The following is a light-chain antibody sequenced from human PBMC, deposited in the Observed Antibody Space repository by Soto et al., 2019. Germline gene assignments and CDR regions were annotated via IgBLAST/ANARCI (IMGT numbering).Light chain of an antibody. CDR1: QSISTW. Sequence: DIQMTQSPSTLSASVGDRVTITCRASQSISTWLAWYQQKPGKAPKLLIYKASTLESGVPSRFSGSGSGTEFTLTISSLQPDDVATYYCQRYTSRSVTFGQGTKVEIK. V-gene: IGKV1-5*03. CDR3: QRYTSRSVT. J-gene: IGKJ1*01. CDR2: KAS.